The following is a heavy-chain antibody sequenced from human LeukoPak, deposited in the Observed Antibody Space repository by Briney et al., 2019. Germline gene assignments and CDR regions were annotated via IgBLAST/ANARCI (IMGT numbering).Heavy chain of an antibody. CDR1: GFTFSSYG. V-gene: IGHV3-30*02. D-gene: IGHD3-10*01. CDR3: AKDRPQPMVRGVIHSGY. CDR2: IRYDGSNK. J-gene: IGHJ4*02. Sequence: GGSLRLSCAASGFTFSSYGMHWVRQAPGKGLEWVAFIRYDGSNKYYADSVKGRFTISRDNSKNTLYLQMNSLRAEDTAVYYCAKDRPQPMVRGVIHSGYWGQGTLVTVSS.